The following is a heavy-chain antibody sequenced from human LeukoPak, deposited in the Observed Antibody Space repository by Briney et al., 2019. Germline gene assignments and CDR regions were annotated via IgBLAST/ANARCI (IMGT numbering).Heavy chain of an antibody. CDR1: GGSFSANY. CDR2: INHTGRT. CDR3: ARVGYISGWYPFDF. J-gene: IGHJ4*02. Sequence: SETLSLTCAVSGGSFSANYWSWIRQPPGEGPEWIGEINHTGRTNYNPSLKSRVTISVDMSKNQFSLKLSSATAADTAVYYCARVGYISGWYPFDFWGLGTLVIVSS. V-gene: IGHV4-34*01. D-gene: IGHD6-19*01.